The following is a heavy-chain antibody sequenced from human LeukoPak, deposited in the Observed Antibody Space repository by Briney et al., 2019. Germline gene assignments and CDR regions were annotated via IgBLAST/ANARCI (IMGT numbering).Heavy chain of an antibody. V-gene: IGHV4-39*07. Sequence: PSETLSLTCTVSGVSISSSSYYWGWIRQPPGKGLEWIGSIYYSGSTYYNPSLKSRVTISVDTSKNQFSLKLSSVTAADTAVYYCARDFGVPDYYGSGSYFDYWGQGTLVTVSS. D-gene: IGHD3-10*01. CDR1: GVSISSSSYY. J-gene: IGHJ4*02. CDR2: IYYSGST. CDR3: ARDFGVPDYYGSGSYFDY.